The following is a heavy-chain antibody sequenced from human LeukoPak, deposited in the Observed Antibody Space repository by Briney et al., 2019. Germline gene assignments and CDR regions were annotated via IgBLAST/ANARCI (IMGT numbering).Heavy chain of an antibody. V-gene: IGHV4-4*02. Sequence: KPSGTLSLTCTVSGGSISSSHWWSWVRQSPGTGLEWIGVIYHGASPNYHPSLKSRVTMSLDKSENQFSLSLTSVTAADTAIYYCARGEYGPYIDSWGHGILVTISS. CDR3: ARGEYGPYIDS. CDR1: GGSISSSHW. CDR2: IYHGASP. D-gene: IGHD2/OR15-2a*01. J-gene: IGHJ5*01.